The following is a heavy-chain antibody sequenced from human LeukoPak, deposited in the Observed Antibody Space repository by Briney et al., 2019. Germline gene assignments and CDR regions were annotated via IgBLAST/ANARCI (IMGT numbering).Heavy chain of an antibody. CDR2: ISAYNGNT. J-gene: IGHJ6*02. CDR3: ARGTNTDWAHYYYGMDV. V-gene: IGHV1-18*01. Sequence: ASVKVSCKASGYTFTSYGISWVRQAPGQGLEWMGWISAYNGNTNYAQKLQGRVTMTTDTSTSTAYMELRSLRSDDTAVYYCARGTNTDWAHYYYGMDVWGQGTTVTVSS. CDR1: GYTFTSYG. D-gene: IGHD2-8*01.